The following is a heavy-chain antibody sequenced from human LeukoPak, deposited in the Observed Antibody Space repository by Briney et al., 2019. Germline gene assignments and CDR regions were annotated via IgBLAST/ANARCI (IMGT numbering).Heavy chain of an antibody. D-gene: IGHD3-22*01. J-gene: IGHJ4*02. CDR1: GFTFSSYS. V-gene: IGHV3-30*02. Sequence: GGSLRLSCAASGFTFSSYSMNWVRQAPGKGPEWVSFIRYDGMDKYYADSVKGRFTISRDNSKHTLYLQMNSLRAEDTAVYFCAKDHRNHYDSSDYGNPGYWGQGTLVTVSS. CDR2: IRYDGMDK. CDR3: AKDHRNHYDSSDYGNPGY.